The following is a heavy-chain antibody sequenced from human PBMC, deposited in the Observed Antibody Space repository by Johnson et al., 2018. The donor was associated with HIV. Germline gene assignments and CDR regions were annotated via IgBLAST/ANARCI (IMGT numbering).Heavy chain of an antibody. CDR2: ASYDGDNK. Sequence: QVQLVESGGGVVQPGGSRRLSCAASHFTFGAYAIHWVRLAPGKGLEWVAVASYDGDNKYYADSVNGRFTISKDNSKDTLYMEMNNLRLEDTAVYYCARGAAVSGTLVDPFDIWGQGTMVTVSS. CDR3: ARGAAVSGTLVDPFDI. D-gene: IGHD1-26*01. J-gene: IGHJ3*02. CDR1: HFTFGAYA. V-gene: IGHV3-30-3*01.